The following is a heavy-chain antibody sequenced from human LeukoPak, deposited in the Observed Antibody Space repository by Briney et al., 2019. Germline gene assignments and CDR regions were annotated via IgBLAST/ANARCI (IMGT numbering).Heavy chain of an antibody. Sequence: GGSLRLSCAASGFTFYDYGMSWVRQAPGKGLEWVSCNNWNGGSTGYADSVKGRFTISRDNAKNSLYLKMNSLRAEDTALYYCARVTCSSTSCYVDYWGQGTLVTVSS. J-gene: IGHJ4*02. CDR2: NNWNGGST. V-gene: IGHV3-20*04. CDR1: GFTFYDYG. D-gene: IGHD2-2*01. CDR3: ARVTCSSTSCYVDY.